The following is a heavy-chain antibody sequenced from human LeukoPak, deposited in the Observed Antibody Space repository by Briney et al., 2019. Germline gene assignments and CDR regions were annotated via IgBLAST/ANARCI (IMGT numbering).Heavy chain of an antibody. CDR2: ISYDGSNK. V-gene: IGHV3-30-3*01. CDR3: ARADVLRFLEWLTAPHY. CDR1: GLTFSSYA. D-gene: IGHD3-3*01. J-gene: IGHJ4*02. Sequence: GGSLRLSCAASGLTFSSYAMHSVRQAPGKGLEWVAVISYDGSNKYYADSVKGRFTISRDNSKNTLYLQMNSLRAEDTAVYYCARADVLRFLEWLTAPHYWGQGTLVTVSS.